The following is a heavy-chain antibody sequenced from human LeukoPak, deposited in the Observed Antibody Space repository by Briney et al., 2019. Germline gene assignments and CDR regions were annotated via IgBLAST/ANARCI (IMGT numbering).Heavy chain of an antibody. J-gene: IGHJ2*01. D-gene: IGHD3-22*01. CDR2: IYYSGRT. CDR1: GGSISPYY. CDR3: ARDGNPWHLIV. Sequence: SETLSLTYTVSGGSISPYYGTWIRQSPGKALEWIGYIYYSGRTSYNPSLKSRVTMSVDTSKNQFSLQLSSVTAADTAVYYCARDGNPWHLIVWGRGTLVTVSS. V-gene: IGHV4-59*01.